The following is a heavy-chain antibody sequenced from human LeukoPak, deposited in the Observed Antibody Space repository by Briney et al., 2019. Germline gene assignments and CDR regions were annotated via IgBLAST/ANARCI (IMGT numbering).Heavy chain of an antibody. D-gene: IGHD3-9*01. V-gene: IGHV3-23*01. CDR2: ISGSGGST. CDR1: GFTFSSYA. Sequence: PGGSLRLSCAASGFTFSSYAMSWVRQAPGKGLEWVSAISGSGGSTYYADSVKGRFTISRDNSKNTLYLQMNSLRAEDTAVYYCAKYLDILTGYPGGFDYWGQGTLVTVSS. J-gene: IGHJ4*02. CDR3: AKYLDILTGYPGGFDY.